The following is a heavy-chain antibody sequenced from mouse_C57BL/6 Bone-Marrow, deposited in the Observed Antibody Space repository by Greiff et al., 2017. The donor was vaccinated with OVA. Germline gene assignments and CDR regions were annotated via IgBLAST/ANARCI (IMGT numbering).Heavy chain of an antibody. J-gene: IGHJ1*03. CDR1: GYSITSGYY. V-gene: IGHV3-6*01. D-gene: IGHD1-1*01. CDR2: ISYDGSN. Sequence: VQLQQSGPGLVKPSQSLSLTCSVTGYSITSGYYWNWIRQFPGNKLEWMGYISYDGSNNYNPSLKNRISITRDTSKNQFFLKLNSVTTEDTATYYCARGAVVATHWYFDVWGTGTTVTVSS. CDR3: ARGAVVATHWYFDV.